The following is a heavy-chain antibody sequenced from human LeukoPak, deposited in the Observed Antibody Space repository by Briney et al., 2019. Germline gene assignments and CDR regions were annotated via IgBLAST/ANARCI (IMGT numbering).Heavy chain of an antibody. V-gene: IGHV4-4*02. CDR3: ARHPVYATRLSWEGFDI. CDR2: IYHSGST. CDR1: GGSISSSNW. D-gene: IGHD2-8*01. J-gene: IGHJ3*02. Sequence: PSETLSLTCAVSGGSISSSNWWSWVRQPPGKGLEWIGEIYHSGSTNYNPSLKSRVTISVDKSKNQFSLKLSSVTAADTAVYYCARHPVYATRLSWEGFDIWGQGTMVTVSS.